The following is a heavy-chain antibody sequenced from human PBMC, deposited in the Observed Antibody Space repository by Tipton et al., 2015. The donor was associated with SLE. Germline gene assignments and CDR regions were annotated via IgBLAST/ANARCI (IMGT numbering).Heavy chain of an antibody. CDR3: ARRPAAGTSLADF. V-gene: IGHV4-59*12. Sequence: TLSLTCTVSGGSINNYHWTWIRQPPGKGLEWIGYISYSGSTYYNASLQGRVTISLDTSRNPFSLKPSSVTAADTAVYYCARRPAAGTSLADFWGQGTLVTVSS. D-gene: IGHD6-13*01. CDR1: GGSINNYH. J-gene: IGHJ4*02. CDR2: ISYSGST.